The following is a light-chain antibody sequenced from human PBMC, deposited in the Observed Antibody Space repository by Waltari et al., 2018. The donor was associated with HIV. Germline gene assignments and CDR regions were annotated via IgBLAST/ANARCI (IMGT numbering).Light chain of an antibody. CDR2: EVS. CDR1: RSDVGSYNL. V-gene: IGLV2-23*02. J-gene: IGLJ1*01. Sequence: QSALTQPASVSGSPGQSITISCTGTRSDVGSYNLLSWYQQHPGKAPKLMIYEVSKRPSGVSNRFSGSKSGNTASLTISGLQAEDEADYYCCSYAGSSTYVFGTGTKVTVL. CDR3: CSYAGSSTYV.